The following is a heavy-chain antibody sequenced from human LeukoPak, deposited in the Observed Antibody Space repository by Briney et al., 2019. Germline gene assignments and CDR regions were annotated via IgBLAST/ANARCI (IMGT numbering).Heavy chain of an antibody. CDR3: AREIVGAWDY. J-gene: IGHJ4*02. CDR2: IYYSGST. D-gene: IGHD1-26*01. Sequence: SETLSLTCTVSGGSISSSSYYWAWIRQPPGKGLEWIGSIYYSGSTYYNPSLKSRVTISVDTSKNQFSLKLSSVTAADTAVYYCAREIVGAWDYGGQGTLVTVSS. V-gene: IGHV4-39*07. CDR1: GGSISSSSYY.